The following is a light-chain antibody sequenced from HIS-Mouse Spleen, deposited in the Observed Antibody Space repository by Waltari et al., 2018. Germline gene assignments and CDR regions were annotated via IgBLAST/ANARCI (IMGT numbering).Light chain of an antibody. CDR3: SSYTSSSTLVV. CDR1: SSDVGGYTS. J-gene: IGLJ1*01. Sequence: QSALTQPASVSGSPGQSITISCTGTSSDVGGYTSVSWYQQHPGKAPKLMIYEVSNRPSGVSNRFSGSKSGNTASLTISGLQAEDEADYYCSSYTSSSTLVVFGTGTKVTVL. V-gene: IGLV2-14*01. CDR2: EVS.